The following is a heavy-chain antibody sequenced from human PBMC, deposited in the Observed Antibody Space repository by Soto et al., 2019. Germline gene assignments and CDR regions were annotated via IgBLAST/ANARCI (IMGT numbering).Heavy chain of an antibody. CDR3: ASLMSSGYYYGMDV. V-gene: IGHV1-69*02. Sequence: QVQLVQSGAEVKKPGSSVKVSCKASVGTFSSYTISWVRQAPGQGLEWMGRIIPILGIANYAQKFQGRVTITADKSTSTAYMELSSLRSEDTAVYYCASLMSSGYYYGMDVWGQGTTVTVSS. CDR1: VGTFSSYT. D-gene: IGHD3-10*01. CDR2: IIPILGIA. J-gene: IGHJ6*02.